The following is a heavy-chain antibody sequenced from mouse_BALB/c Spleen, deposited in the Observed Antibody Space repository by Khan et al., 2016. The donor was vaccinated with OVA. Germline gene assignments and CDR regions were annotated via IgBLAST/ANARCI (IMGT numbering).Heavy chain of an antibody. J-gene: IGHJ3*01. D-gene: IGHD1-3*01. Sequence: QVQLQQSGAELVRPGVSVTLSCKGSGYTFTDFAMHWVKQSHAKSLEWIGVISTYYGDATYNQKFKGKATMTVDKSSSTAYMELARLTSDDSVFYYWARRSGNSRFAYWGQGTLVTVSA. CDR2: ISTYYGDA. V-gene: IGHV1S137*01. CDR3: ARRSGNSRFAY. CDR1: GYTFTDFA.